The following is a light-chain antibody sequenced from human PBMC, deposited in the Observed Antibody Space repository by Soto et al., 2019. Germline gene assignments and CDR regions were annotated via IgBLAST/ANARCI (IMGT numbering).Light chain of an antibody. V-gene: IGKV3-20*01. CDR2: DAS. CDR3: QQYGGSPRT. Sequence: EIVLTQSPGTLSLSPGERATLSCRASQSISSNYLAWYQQTPGQAPRLHIYDASSRAAGIPDRFSGSGSGTDFTLTISRLEPEDFGVYYCQQYGGSPRTFGQGTKVEIK. CDR1: QSISSNY. J-gene: IGKJ1*01.